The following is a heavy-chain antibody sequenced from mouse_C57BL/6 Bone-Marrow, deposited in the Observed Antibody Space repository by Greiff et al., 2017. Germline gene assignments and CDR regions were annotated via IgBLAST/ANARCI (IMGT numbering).Heavy chain of an antibody. CDR2: IYPRSGNT. CDR3: ARSAYGYDEGYYAMDY. Sequence: QVQLQQSGAELARPGASVKLSCKASGYTFTSYGISWVKQRTGQGLEWIGEIYPRSGNTYYNEKFKGKATLTADKSSSTAYMELRSLTSEDSAVYFWARSAYGYDEGYYAMDYWGQGTSVTVSS. V-gene: IGHV1-81*01. D-gene: IGHD2-2*01. CDR1: GYTFTSYG. J-gene: IGHJ4*01.